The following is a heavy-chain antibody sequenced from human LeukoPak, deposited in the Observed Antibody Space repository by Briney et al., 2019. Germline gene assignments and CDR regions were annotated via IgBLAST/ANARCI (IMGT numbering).Heavy chain of an antibody. CDR1: GGSISSSSHY. Sequence: SETLSLTCTVSGGSISSSSHYWGWIHQPPGKGLEWIGTIYYRGSSSYNPSLKSRVTMSVDTSKNHFSLKLSSVTAADTAVYFCARQSDSSGYYSFNSWGQGTLVTVSS. CDR3: ARQSDSSGYYSFNS. J-gene: IGHJ4*02. CDR2: IYYRGSS. D-gene: IGHD3-22*01. V-gene: IGHV4-39*01.